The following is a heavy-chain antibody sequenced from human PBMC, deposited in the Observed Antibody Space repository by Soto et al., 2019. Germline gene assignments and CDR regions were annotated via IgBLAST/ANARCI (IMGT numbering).Heavy chain of an antibody. D-gene: IGHD2-2*01. J-gene: IGHJ4*02. CDR1: GGTFNNYG. V-gene: IGHV1-69*06. CDR3: AGRCDGTNCLAHFDY. CDR2: IIPIVGTP. Sequence: SVKVSCKASGGTFNNYGINWVRQAPGQGLEWMAGIIPIVGTPNYAQKFQGRVTITADKSTSTAYMELNSLRSEDTAVYYCAGRCDGTNCLAHFDYWGQGTLVTVSS.